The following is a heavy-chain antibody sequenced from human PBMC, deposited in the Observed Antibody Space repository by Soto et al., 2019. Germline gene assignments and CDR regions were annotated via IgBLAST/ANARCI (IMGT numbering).Heavy chain of an antibody. CDR2: TIPIFGTA. V-gene: IGHV1-69*06. Sequence: SVKVSCKASGGTFSSYAISWVRQAPGQGLEWMGGTIPIFGTANYAQKFQSRVTITADKSTSTAYMELSSLRSEDTAVYYCARDLRSDCSSTSCHSSDGMDVWGQGTTVTVS. CDR1: GGTFSSYA. J-gene: IGHJ6*02. D-gene: IGHD2-2*01. CDR3: ARDLRSDCSSTSCHSSDGMDV.